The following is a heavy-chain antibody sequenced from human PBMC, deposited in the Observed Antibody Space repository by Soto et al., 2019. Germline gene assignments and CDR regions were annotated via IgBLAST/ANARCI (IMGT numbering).Heavy chain of an antibody. CDR2: INPSGGST. J-gene: IGHJ1*01. D-gene: IGHD2-15*01. Sequence: GASVKVSCKASGYTFTSYYMHWVRQAPGQGLEWMGIINPSGGSTSYAQKFQGRVTMTRDTSTSTVYMELSSLRSEDTAVYYCARVLLSTYCSGGSCYSGTEYFQHWGQGTRVTVSS. CDR3: ARVLLSTYCSGGSCYSGTEYFQH. V-gene: IGHV1-46*01. CDR1: GYTFTSYY.